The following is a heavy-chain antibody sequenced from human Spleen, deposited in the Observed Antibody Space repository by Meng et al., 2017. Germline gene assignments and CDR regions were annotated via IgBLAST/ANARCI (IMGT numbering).Heavy chain of an antibody. CDR3: VRSSGWVRTGFDP. CDR1: GGSISTSGNY. D-gene: IGHD6-19*01. J-gene: IGHJ5*02. V-gene: IGHV4-39*01. CDR2: IGHSGIT. Sequence: QPQPQEPGPGLVKPSEALSLPSSGSGGSISTSGNYWGWIRQPPGKGQEWMGGIGHSGITNYTPSLKSRVTVSIDTSKSQFPLKLTSVTAADTAVYYCVRSSGWVRTGFDPWGQGTLVTVSS.